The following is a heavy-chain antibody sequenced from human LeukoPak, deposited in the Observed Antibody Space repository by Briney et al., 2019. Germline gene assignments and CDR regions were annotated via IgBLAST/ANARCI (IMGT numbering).Heavy chain of an antibody. CDR2: IVVGSGNT. Sequence: SVKVSRKASGFTFGTSAVQWVRQARGQRLEWIGWIVVGSGNTNYAQKFQERVSITRDMSTSTAYMELSSLRSEDTAVYYCAATLTVTTGSTYYGMDVWGQGTTVTVSS. CDR1: GFTFGTSA. J-gene: IGHJ6*02. CDR3: AATLTVTTGSTYYGMDV. D-gene: IGHD4-17*01. V-gene: IGHV1-58*01.